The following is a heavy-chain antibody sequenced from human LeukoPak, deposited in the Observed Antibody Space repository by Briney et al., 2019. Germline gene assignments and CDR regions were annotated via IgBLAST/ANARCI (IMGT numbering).Heavy chain of an antibody. V-gene: IGHV3-23*01. Sequence: GGSLRLSCAASGFTFSTYNMNWVRQAPGKGLEWVSTISGGGGSTYYADSVKGRFTISGDNSKNTLYLQMNSLRAEDTAVYYCAKGRNYYDSSGPFDYWGQGTLVTVSS. D-gene: IGHD3-22*01. J-gene: IGHJ4*02. CDR2: ISGGGGST. CDR1: GFTFSTYN. CDR3: AKGRNYYDSSGPFDY.